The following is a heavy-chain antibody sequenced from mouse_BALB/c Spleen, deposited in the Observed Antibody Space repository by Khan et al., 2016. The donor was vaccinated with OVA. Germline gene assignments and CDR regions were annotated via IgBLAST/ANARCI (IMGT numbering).Heavy chain of an antibody. V-gene: IGHV1-87*01. Sequence: QVQLQQSGTELARPGASVKLSCKASGYTFTSYWMQWVKQRPGQGLEWIGAVYPGDGNTRYTQKFKGKATLTADKSSSTAYIQFSSLASEDSAVYYSARGGITTGYFDYWGQGTTLTVSS. CDR1: GYTFTSYW. J-gene: IGHJ2*01. CDR2: VYPGDGNT. D-gene: IGHD1-1*01. CDR3: ARGGITTGYFDY.